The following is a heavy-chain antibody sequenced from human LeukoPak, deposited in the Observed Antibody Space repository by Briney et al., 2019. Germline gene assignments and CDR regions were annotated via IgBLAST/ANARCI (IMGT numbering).Heavy chain of an antibody. CDR2: ISYDGSNK. CDR1: GFTFSSYA. J-gene: IGHJ4*02. D-gene: IGHD3-3*02. CDR3: ARRAFASKRVFDY. Sequence: GGSLRLSCAASGFTFSSYAMHWVRQAPGKGLEWVAVISYDGSNKYYADSVKGRFTISRDNSKNTLYLQMNSLRAEDTAVYYCARRAFASKRVFDYWGQGTLVTVSS. V-gene: IGHV3-30*04.